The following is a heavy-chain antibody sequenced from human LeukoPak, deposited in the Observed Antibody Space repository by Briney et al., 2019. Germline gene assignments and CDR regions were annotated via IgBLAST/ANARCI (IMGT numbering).Heavy chain of an antibody. D-gene: IGHD6-19*01. V-gene: IGHV3-11*06. J-gene: IGHJ4*02. CDR1: GFTFSDYY. CDR2: ISSSSSYT. Sequence: GGSLRLSCAASGFTFSDYYMSWIRQAPGKGLEWVSYISSSSSYTNYADSVKGRFTISRDNAKNSLYLQMNSLRAEDTAVYYCARDSSGWYTDFDYWGQGTLVTVSS. CDR3: ARDSSGWYTDFDY.